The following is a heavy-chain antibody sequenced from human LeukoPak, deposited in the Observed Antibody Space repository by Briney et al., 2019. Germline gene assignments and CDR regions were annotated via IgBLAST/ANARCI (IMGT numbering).Heavy chain of an antibody. CDR3: AKTNWIDNPYYFDC. D-gene: IGHD1-20*01. J-gene: IGHJ4*02. CDR1: GFTFSSYG. CDR2: ISYDGSNK. V-gene: IGHV3-30*18. Sequence: GGSLRLSCAASGFTFSSYGMHWVRQAPGKGLEWVAVISYDGSNKYYADSVKGRFTISRENSKNTLYLQVNSLRAEDTAVYFCAKTNWIDNPYYFDCWGQGTLVTVSS.